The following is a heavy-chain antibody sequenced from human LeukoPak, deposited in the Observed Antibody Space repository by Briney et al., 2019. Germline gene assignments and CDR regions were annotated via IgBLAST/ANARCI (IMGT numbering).Heavy chain of an antibody. Sequence: GGSLKLSCAASGFSFSSFFMHWVRQAPGKGLEYVSGISANGGRTYYANSVKGRFTISRDNSKNTLYLHLGSLRPEDMAVYYCARGTRFITVAGTSLSFDPWGQGILVIVSS. CDR3: ARGTRFITVAGTSLSFDP. V-gene: IGHV3-64*01. CDR1: GFSFSSFF. CDR2: ISANGGRT. J-gene: IGHJ5*02. D-gene: IGHD6-19*01.